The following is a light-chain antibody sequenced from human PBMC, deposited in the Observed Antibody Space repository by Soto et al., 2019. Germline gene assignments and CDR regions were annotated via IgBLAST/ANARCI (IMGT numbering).Light chain of an antibody. CDR2: SNN. Sequence: QSVLTQPPSASGTPGQRVTISCSGSSSNIGSNTVNWYQQLPGTAPKLLIYSNNQRPSGVPDRFSGSKSGTSASLAISGLKSEDEADYYCAAWDDSLNGWVFGGGTKLTAL. V-gene: IGLV1-44*01. J-gene: IGLJ3*02. CDR1: SSNIGSNT. CDR3: AAWDDSLNGWV.